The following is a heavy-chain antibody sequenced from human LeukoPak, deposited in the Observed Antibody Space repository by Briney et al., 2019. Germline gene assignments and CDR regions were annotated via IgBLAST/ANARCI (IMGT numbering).Heavy chain of an antibody. CDR3: ARGMYDNSGHYYYFYYAMDV. J-gene: IGHJ6*02. CDR2: MNPSSGHT. CDR1: GYTFNKYG. Sequence: ASVKVSCKASGYTFNKYGISWVRQATGQGPEWMGWMNPSSGHTGYAQNLQGRVTMTRDTSINTAYMELSSLKSEDTAVYYCARGMYDNSGHYYYFYYAMDVWGQGTTVTVSS. V-gene: IGHV1-8*01. D-gene: IGHD3-22*01.